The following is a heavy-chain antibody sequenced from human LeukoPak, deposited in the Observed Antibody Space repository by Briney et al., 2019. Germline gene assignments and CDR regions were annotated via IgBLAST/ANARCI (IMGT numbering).Heavy chain of an antibody. CDR2: INPSGGST. Sequence: ASVKVSCKASGYTFTSYYMHWVRQAPGQGLEWMGIINPSGGSTSYAQKFQGRVTMTTDTSTSTVYMELRSLRSDDTAVYYCARDGCSGDSCTNWDFDYWGQGTLVTVSS. V-gene: IGHV1-46*01. D-gene: IGHD2-15*01. J-gene: IGHJ4*02. CDR3: ARDGCSGDSCTNWDFDY. CDR1: GYTFTSYY.